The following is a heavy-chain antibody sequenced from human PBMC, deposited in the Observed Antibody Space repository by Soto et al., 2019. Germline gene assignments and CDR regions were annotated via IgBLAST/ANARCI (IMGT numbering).Heavy chain of an antibody. Sequence: QVQLVQSGAEVQKPGSSVKVSCKASGGTFSSYAISWVRQAPGQGLEWMGGIIPIFGTANYAQKFQGRVTITADESTSTAYMELSSLRSEDTAVYYCARSLPASKVVYPTRERYGMDVWGQGTTVTVSS. CDR1: GGTFSSYA. D-gene: IGHD2-8*02. J-gene: IGHJ6*02. CDR3: ARSLPASKVVYPTRERYGMDV. CDR2: IIPIFGTA. V-gene: IGHV1-69*01.